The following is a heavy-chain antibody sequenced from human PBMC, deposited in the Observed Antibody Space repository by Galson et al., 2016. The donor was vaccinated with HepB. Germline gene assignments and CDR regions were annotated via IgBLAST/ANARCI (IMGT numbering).Heavy chain of an antibody. V-gene: IGHV3-7*03. D-gene: IGHD1-26*01. J-gene: IGHJ6*02. CDR3: ARDPDLVGTMARYYGMDV. Sequence: SLRLSCAASGFNFKSYWMSWVRQAPGKGLEWVANINHDGSGGFYVDSVKGRFTISRDNAKNSLYLQMNSLRADDTAVYYCARDPDLVGTMARYYGMDVWGQGTTVTVSS. CDR2: INHDGSGG. CDR1: GFNFKSYW.